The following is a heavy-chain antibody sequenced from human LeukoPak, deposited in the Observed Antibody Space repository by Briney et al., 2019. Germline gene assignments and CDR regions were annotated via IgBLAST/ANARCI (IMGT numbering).Heavy chain of an antibody. Sequence: SETLSLTCTVSGGSISGGSHHWGWFRQSPGKGLEWIGYIYYSGSAYYNPSLKSRVTISVDTSENQFSLKLSSVTAADTAVYYCVRDRELNYWGQGTLVTVSS. CDR2: IYYSGSA. D-gene: IGHD1-7*01. V-gene: IGHV4-31*03. CDR1: GGSISGGSHH. CDR3: VRDRELNY. J-gene: IGHJ4*02.